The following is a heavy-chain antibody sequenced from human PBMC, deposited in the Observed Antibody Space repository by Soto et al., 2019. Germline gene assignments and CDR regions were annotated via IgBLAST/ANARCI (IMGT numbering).Heavy chain of an antibody. Sequence: GGSLRLSCAASGFTFSSYAMSWVRQAPGKGLEWVSAISGSGGSTYYADSVKGRFTISRDNSKNTLYLQMNSLRAEDTAVYYCAKEDGYSGYDYGPDYYGMDVWGQGTTVTVSS. CDR3: AKEDGYSGYDYGPDYYGMDV. D-gene: IGHD5-12*01. V-gene: IGHV3-23*01. CDR2: ISGSGGST. J-gene: IGHJ6*02. CDR1: GFTFSSYA.